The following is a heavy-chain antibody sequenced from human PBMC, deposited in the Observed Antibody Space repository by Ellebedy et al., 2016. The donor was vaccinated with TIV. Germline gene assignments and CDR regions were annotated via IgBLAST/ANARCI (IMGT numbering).Heavy chain of an antibody. CDR3: ARYYGSGSYYKGNYYGMDV. D-gene: IGHD3-10*01. Sequence: GGSLRLSCAASGFTFSSYWMHWVRQAPGKGLVWVSRINSDGSSTSYADSVKGRFTISRDNAKNSLYLQMNSLRAEDTAVYYCARYYGSGSYYKGNYYGMDVWGQGTTVTVSS. J-gene: IGHJ6*02. CDR1: GFTFSSYW. V-gene: IGHV3-74*01. CDR2: INSDGSST.